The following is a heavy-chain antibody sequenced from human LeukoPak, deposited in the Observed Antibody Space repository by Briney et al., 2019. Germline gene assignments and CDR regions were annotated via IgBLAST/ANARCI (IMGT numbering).Heavy chain of an antibody. J-gene: IGHJ4*02. CDR2: ISYDGSNK. Sequence: GGSLRLSCAASGFTFSSYAMSWVRQAPGKGLEWVAVISYDGSNKYYADSVKGRFTISRDNSKNTLYLQMNSLRAEDTAVYYCANGDYYDSSGYPALNWGQGTLVTVSS. D-gene: IGHD3-22*01. CDR3: ANGDYYDSSGYPALN. CDR1: GFTFSSYA. V-gene: IGHV3-30*18.